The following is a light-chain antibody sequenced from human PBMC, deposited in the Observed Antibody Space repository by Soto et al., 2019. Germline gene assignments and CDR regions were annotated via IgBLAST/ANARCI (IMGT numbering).Light chain of an antibody. CDR3: QQRSKWPPVFT. CDR2: DAS. CDR1: QSVSSY. Sequence: EIVGTQSPATLSLSPGERATLSCRASQSVSSYLAWYQQKPGQAPRLLIYDASNRATGIPARFSGSGSGTDFTLIINSPEPEDSATYYCQQRSKWPPVFTFGQGTRLEIK. V-gene: IGKV3-11*01. J-gene: IGKJ5*01.